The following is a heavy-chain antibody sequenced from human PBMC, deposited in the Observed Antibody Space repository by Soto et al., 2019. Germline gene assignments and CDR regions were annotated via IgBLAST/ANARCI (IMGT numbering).Heavy chain of an antibody. CDR1: GFTFSSYW. J-gene: IGHJ6*02. V-gene: IGHV3-7*01. Sequence: EVQLVESGGGLVQPGGSLRLSCAASGFTFSSYWMSWVRQAPGKGLEWVANIKQDGSEKYYVDSVKGRFTISRDNAKNSLYLQMNSLRAEDTAVYYCARVSYDYVWGSYLKEDYYYGMDVWGQGTTVTVSS. CDR3: ARVSYDYVWGSYLKEDYYYGMDV. D-gene: IGHD3-16*02. CDR2: IKQDGSEK.